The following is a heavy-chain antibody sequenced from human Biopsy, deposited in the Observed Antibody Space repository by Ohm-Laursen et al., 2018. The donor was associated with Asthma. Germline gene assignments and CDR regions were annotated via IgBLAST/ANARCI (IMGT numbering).Heavy chain of an antibody. CDR2: INYSGST. D-gene: IGHD3-22*01. V-gene: IGHV4-31*02. CDR1: GGSLSSGPYY. Sequence: SGTLSLTWPVSGGSLSSGPYYWSWVRQHPGKGLEWIGYINYSGSTFYSPSLESRVTVSVDTSKNQFSLKLSSVTAADTAVYYCARDLSFYDSSGYYRRWFDPWGQGTLVTVSS. J-gene: IGHJ5*02. CDR3: ARDLSFYDSSGYYRRWFDP.